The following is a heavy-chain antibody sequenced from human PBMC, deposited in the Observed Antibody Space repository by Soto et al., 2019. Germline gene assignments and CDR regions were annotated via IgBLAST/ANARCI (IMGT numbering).Heavy chain of an antibody. J-gene: IGHJ4*02. V-gene: IGHV3-23*01. Sequence: EVQLLESGGGLVQPGGSLRLSCAASGFTFSSYAMSWVRQAPGKGLEWVSATSGSGGSTYYADSVKGRFTISRDNSKNTLYLQMNSLRAEDTAVYYCAKVGSGRIATDRNFDYWGQGTLVTVSS. CDR3: AKVGSGRIATDRNFDY. D-gene: IGHD6-13*01. CDR1: GFTFSSYA. CDR2: TSGSGGST.